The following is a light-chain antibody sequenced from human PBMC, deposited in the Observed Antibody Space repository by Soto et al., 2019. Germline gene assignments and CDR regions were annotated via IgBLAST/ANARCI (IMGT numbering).Light chain of an antibody. Sequence: DIQMTQSPSTLAASVRDRVTITYRASQTISGWLAWYQQKPGKAPNLLIYDASSSESGVPSRLSGSGSGTEFTIPIRSLQPEDFATYYCQQYYSYRTFGQGTKVDIK. J-gene: IGKJ1*01. V-gene: IGKV1-5*01. CDR1: QTISGW. CDR2: DAS. CDR3: QQYYSYRT.